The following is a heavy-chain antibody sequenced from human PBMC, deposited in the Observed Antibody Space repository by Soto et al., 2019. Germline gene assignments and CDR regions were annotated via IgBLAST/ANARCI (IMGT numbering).Heavy chain of an antibody. J-gene: IGHJ6*02. CDR3: ARVRTSNGMDV. CDR1: GASISSFY. Sequence: SETLSLTCIVSGASISSFYWSWIRQPPGKELEWIGYMYHSGRSSYNPSLKSRVTISVDTSTNQFSLRLRSVTAADTAAYYCARVRTSNGMDVWGQGTTVTVSS. V-gene: IGHV4-59*01. CDR2: MYHSGRS. D-gene: IGHD2-2*01.